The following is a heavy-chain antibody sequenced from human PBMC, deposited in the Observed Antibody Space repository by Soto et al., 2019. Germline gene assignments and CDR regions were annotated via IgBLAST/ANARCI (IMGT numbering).Heavy chain of an antibody. CDR1: GFTFSSYG. J-gene: IGHJ3*02. V-gene: IGHV3-30*03. D-gene: IGHD1-26*01. CDR3: ARTIVGSTFDAFDI. Sequence: GGSLRLSCAGSGFTFSSYGMHWVRQAPGKGLEWVAVISYDGSDKYYGDSVKGRFTISRDDSKNTLYLQMTSLRAEDTAIYYCARTIVGSTFDAFDIWGQGTMVTVSS. CDR2: ISYDGSDK.